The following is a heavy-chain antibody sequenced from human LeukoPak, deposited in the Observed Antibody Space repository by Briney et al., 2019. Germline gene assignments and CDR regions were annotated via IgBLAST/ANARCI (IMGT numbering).Heavy chain of an antibody. V-gene: IGHV1-69*13. CDR3: ARGSPYSSSWYVPSDY. CDR2: IIPIFGTA. D-gene: IGHD6-13*01. CDR1: RGTFSSYA. Sequence: GASVKVSCKASRGTFSSYAISWVRQAPGQGLEWMGGIIPIFGTANYAQKFQGRVTITADESTSTAYMELSSLRSEDTAVYYCARGSPYSSSWYVPSDYWGQGTLVTVSS. J-gene: IGHJ4*02.